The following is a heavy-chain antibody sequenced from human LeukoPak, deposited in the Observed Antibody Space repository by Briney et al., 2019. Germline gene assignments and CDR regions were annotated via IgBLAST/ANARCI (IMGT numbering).Heavy chain of an antibody. Sequence: GASVKVSCKASGYTFSGYYMHWVRQAPGQGLEWMGWINPNSGGTNYAQKFQGRVTMTRDTSISTAYMELSRLRSDDTAVYYCARDKWEPRYAFDIWGQGTTVTVSS. J-gene: IGHJ3*02. V-gene: IGHV1-2*02. CDR3: ARDKWEPRYAFDI. CDR2: INPNSGGT. D-gene: IGHD1-26*01. CDR1: GYTFSGYY.